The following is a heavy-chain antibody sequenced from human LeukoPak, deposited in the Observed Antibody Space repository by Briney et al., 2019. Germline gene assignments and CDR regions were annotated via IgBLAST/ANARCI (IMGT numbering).Heavy chain of an antibody. V-gene: IGHV4-39*01. J-gene: IGHJ3*02. Sequence: SETLSLTCTVSGGSISSSSYYWGWIRQPPGKGLEWIGSIYYSGSTYYNPSLKSRVTISVDTSKNQFSLKLSSVTAADTAVYYCARSAWIQLWLRSHAFDIWGQGTMVTVSS. D-gene: IGHD5-18*01. CDR2: IYYSGST. CDR3: ARSAWIQLWLRSHAFDI. CDR1: GGSISSSSYY.